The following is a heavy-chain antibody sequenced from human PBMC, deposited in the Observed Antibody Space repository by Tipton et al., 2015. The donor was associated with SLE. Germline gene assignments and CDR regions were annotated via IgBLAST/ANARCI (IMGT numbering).Heavy chain of an antibody. J-gene: IGHJ3*02. CDR3: ARGRAAFDI. CDR2: INHSGST. CDR1: GGSFSGYY. V-gene: IGHV4-34*01. Sequence: TLSLTCAVYGGSFSGYYWSWIRQPPGKGLEWIGEINHSGSTNYNPSLKSRVTISVDTSNNQFSLKLSSVTAADTAVYYCARGRAAFDIWGQGTMVTVSS.